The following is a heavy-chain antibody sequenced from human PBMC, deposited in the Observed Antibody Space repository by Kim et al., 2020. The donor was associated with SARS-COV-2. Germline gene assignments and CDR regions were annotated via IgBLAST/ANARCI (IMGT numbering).Heavy chain of an antibody. CDR1: GFTFGDST. Sequence: GGSLRLSCAASGFTFGDSTMHWVRQASGKGPEWVARIRSKADRYSTASAASVKGMFTISTDDSQNTAYLQMNSLKTEGTDVYYCTRGNPISGGWYDAFDIWGQGTMVTVSS. CDR3: TRGNPISGGWYDAFDI. CDR2: IRSKADRYST. V-gene: IGHV3-73*01. D-gene: IGHD6-19*01. J-gene: IGHJ3*02.